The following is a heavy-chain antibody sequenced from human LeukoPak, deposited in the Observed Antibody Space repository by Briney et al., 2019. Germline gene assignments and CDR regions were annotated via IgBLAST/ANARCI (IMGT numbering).Heavy chain of an antibody. V-gene: IGHV1-46*01. J-gene: IGHJ3*01. D-gene: IGHD3-22*01. Sequence: ASVKVSCKASAYTFTNYYLHWVRQAPGQGLEWMGIINPSGGSTSYAQKFQGRVTMTRNTSTSTVYMELSSLRSEDTAVYYCAREGSSGQLLWGQGSMVTVSS. CDR3: AREGSSGQLL. CDR2: INPSGGST. CDR1: AYTFTNYY.